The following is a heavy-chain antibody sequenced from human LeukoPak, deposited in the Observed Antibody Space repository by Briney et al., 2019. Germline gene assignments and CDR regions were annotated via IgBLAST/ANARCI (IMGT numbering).Heavy chain of an antibody. J-gene: IGHJ4*02. V-gene: IGHV3-23*01. CDR1: GFTFSSYA. CDR2: ISGSGGST. CDR3: ARDCSMVRGVICY. D-gene: IGHD3-10*01. Sequence: GGSLRLSRAASGFTFSSYAMSWVRQAPGKGLEWVSAISGSGGSTYYADSVKGRFTISRDNSKNTLYLRMNSLRAEDTAVYYCARDCSMVRGVICYWGQGTLVTVSS.